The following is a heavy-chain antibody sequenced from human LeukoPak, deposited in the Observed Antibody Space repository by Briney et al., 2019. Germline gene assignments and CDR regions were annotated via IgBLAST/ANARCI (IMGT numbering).Heavy chain of an antibody. V-gene: IGHV3-48*03. Sequence: PGGSLRLSCAAPGFTFSSYEMNWVRQAPGKGLEWVSYISSSDSTIYYADSVKGRFTISRDNAKNSLYLQMKRLRAEDTAVYYCARDQGFSYYYYYMDVWGKGTTVTVSS. CDR1: GFTFSSYE. D-gene: IGHD3-3*01. CDR2: ISSSDSTI. J-gene: IGHJ6*03. CDR3: ARDQGFSYYYYYMDV.